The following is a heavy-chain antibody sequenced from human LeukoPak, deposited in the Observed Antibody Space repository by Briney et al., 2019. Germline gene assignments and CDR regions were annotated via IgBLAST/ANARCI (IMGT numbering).Heavy chain of an antibody. CDR2: INHSGST. J-gene: IGHJ3*02. CDR1: GGSFSGYY. Sequence: PSETLSLTCAVYGGSFSGYYWSWIRQPPGKGLEWIGEINHSGSTNYNPSLKSRVTISVDTSKNQFSLKLSSVTAADTAVYYCARRPPRMVRGVRGAFAIWGQGTMVTVSS. CDR3: ARRPPRMVRGVRGAFAI. V-gene: IGHV4-34*01. D-gene: IGHD3-10*01.